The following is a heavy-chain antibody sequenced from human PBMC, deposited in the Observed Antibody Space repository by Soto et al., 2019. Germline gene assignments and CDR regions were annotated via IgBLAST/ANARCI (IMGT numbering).Heavy chain of an antibody. CDR1: GGSISSYY. CDR2: IYYSGST. Sequence: SETLSLTCTVSGGSISSYYWSWIRQPPGKGLKWIGYIYYSGSTNYNPSLKSRVTISVDTSKNQFSLKLSSVTAADTAVYYCARESMARFDYWGQGTLVTVSS. V-gene: IGHV4-59*01. J-gene: IGHJ4*02. CDR3: ARESMARFDY.